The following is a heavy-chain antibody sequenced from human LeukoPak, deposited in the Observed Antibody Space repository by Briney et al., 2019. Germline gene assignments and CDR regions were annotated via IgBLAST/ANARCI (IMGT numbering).Heavy chain of an antibody. CDR2: ISGSGGST. CDR1: GFTFSSYA. V-gene: IGHV3-23*01. D-gene: IGHD3-9*01. CDR3: ATPAADDYDILTGYYPNFDY. J-gene: IGHJ4*02. Sequence: GGSLRLSCAASGFTFSSYAMSWVRQAPGKGLEWVSAISGSGGSTYYADPVKGRFTISRDNSKNTLYLQMNSLRAEDTAAYYCATPAADDYDILTGYYPNFDYWGQGTLVTVSS.